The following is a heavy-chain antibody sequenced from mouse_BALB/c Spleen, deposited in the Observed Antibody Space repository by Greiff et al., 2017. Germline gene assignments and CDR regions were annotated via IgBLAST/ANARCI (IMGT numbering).Heavy chain of an antibody. Sequence: EVQLQQPGAELVRPGASVKLSCKASGYTFTSYWINWVKQKPGQGLEWIGYINPYNDGTKYNEKFKGKATLTSDKSSSTAYMELSSLTSEDSAVYYCARSGYEGTFAYWGQGTLVTVS. D-gene: IGHD2-14*01. J-gene: IGHJ3*01. CDR1: GYTFTSYW. CDR3: ARSGYEGTFAY. V-gene: IGHV1-14*01. CDR2: INPYNDGT.